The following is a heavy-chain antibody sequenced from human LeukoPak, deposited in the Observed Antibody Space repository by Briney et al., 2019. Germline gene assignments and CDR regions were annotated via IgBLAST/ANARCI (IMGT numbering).Heavy chain of an antibody. CDR3: ASLPLAAPDVDY. Sequence: GGSLRLSCAASGFTFRSYSMTWVRQAPGKGLEWVSFISSSTNTIYYADSVKGRFTISRDSVKNSLHLQMDSLRAEDTAVYYCASLPLAAPDVDYWGQGTLVTVSS. J-gene: IGHJ4*02. CDR1: GFTFRSYS. V-gene: IGHV3-48*01. CDR2: ISSSTNTI. D-gene: IGHD6-13*01.